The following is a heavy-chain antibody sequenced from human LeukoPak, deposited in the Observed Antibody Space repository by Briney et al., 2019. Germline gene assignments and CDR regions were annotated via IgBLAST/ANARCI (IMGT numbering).Heavy chain of an antibody. D-gene: IGHD6-19*01. CDR2: TYYRSKWYN. CDR3: ARDLGNTGWYTFDY. Sequence: SQTLSLTCDISGDSVSSNNGAWNWIRQSPSRGLEWRGRTYYRSKWYNDYAGSLNGRITISPDTSKNQFSLHLNSVTPEDTAVYYCARDLGNTGWYTFDYWGQGILVTVSS. J-gene: IGHJ4*02. V-gene: IGHV6-1*01. CDR1: GDSVSSNNGA.